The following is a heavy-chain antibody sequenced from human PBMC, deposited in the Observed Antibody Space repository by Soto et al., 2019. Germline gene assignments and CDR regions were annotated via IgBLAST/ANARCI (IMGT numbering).Heavy chain of an antibody. CDR3: ASATYSSSWYLVDP. J-gene: IGHJ5*02. CDR2: IWYAGSNK. D-gene: IGHD6-13*01. V-gene: IGHV3-33*01. Sequence: GGSLSLACSASGFSVSSHGMHWVRQPQGKGLGWVAVIWYAGSNKYYADSVKGRFTISRDNSKNTLYLQMNSLRAEDTAVYYCASATYSSSWYLVDPWGQGTLVTVSS. CDR1: GFSVSSHG.